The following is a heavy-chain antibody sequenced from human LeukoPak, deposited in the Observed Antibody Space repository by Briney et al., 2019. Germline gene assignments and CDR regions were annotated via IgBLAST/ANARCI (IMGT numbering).Heavy chain of an antibody. CDR1: GYTFTSYG. V-gene: IGHV1-18*01. CDR3: ARGRVGATEIYYYYYYMDV. Sequence: GGSVKVSCKASGYTFTSYGMSWVRQAPGQGLEWMGCISGYNGNTNYAQKPQGRVTMTTDTSTSTAYMELRSLRSDDTAVYYCARGRVGATEIYYYYYYMDVWGKGTTVTVSS. J-gene: IGHJ6*03. D-gene: IGHD1-26*01. CDR2: ISGYNGNT.